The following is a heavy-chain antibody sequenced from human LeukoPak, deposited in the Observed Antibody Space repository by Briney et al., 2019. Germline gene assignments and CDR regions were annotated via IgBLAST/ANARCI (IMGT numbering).Heavy chain of an antibody. D-gene: IGHD3-22*01. CDR3: ARQADYYDSSGYYLRGNDAFDI. CDR2: IYPGDSDT. V-gene: IGHV5-51*01. Sequence: GESLKISCKGSGYSFTSYWIGWVRQMPGKGLEWMGIIYPGDSDTRYSPSFQGQVTISADKSISTAYLQWSSLKASDTAMYYCARQADYYDSSGYYLRGNDAFDIWGQGTLVTVS. J-gene: IGHJ3*02. CDR1: GYSFTSYW.